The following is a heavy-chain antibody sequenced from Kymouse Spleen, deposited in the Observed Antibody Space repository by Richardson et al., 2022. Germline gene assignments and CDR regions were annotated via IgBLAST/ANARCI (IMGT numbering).Heavy chain of an antibody. D-gene: IGHD6-6*01. CDR1: GYTFTSYA. CDR2: INAGNGNT. Sequence: QVQLVQSGAEVKKPGASVKVSCKASGYTFTSYAMHWVRQAPGQRLEWMGWINAGNGNTKYSQKFQGRVTITRDTSASTAYMELSSLRSEDTAVYYCARGSIAARPFYYYYYGMDVWGQGTTVTVSS. J-gene: IGHJ6*02. V-gene: IGHV1-3*01. CDR3: ARGSIAARPFYYYYYGMDV.